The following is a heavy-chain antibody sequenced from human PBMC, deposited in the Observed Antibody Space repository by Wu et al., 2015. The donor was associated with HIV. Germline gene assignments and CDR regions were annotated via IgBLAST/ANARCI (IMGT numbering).Heavy chain of an antibody. V-gene: IGHV1-69*12. J-gene: IGHJ3*02. CDR2: IIPLFDTA. D-gene: IGHD6-13*01. CDR3: ARVYSSTWYDAFDM. CDR1: GGTFSSYA. Sequence: QVQLVQSGAEVKKPGSSVKVSCKASGGTFSSYAISWVRQAPGQGLEWMGGIIPLFDTANSAQKFQGRVTITADDSTSTAYMELSSLRSEDTGMYYCARVYSSTWYDAFDMWGQGTMVTVSS.